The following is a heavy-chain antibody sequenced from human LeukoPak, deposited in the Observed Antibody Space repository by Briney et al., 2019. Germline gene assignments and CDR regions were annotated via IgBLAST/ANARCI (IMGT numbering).Heavy chain of an antibody. V-gene: IGHV3-21*01. J-gene: IGHJ4*02. Sequence: GGSLRLSCAASGFTFSSYSMNWVRQAPGKGLEWVSSIGSSSSYIYYADSVKGRFTISRDNAKNSLYLQMNSLRAEDTAVYYCAREMATIPDYWGQGTLVTVSS. CDR3: AREMATIPDY. CDR1: GFTFSSYS. D-gene: IGHD5-12*01. CDR2: IGSSSSYI.